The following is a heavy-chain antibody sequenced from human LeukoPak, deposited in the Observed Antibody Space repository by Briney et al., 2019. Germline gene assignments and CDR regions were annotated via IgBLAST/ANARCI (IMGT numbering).Heavy chain of an antibody. CDR1: GGSVSSGSYY. CDR2: IYYSGST. Sequence: PSETLSLTCTVSGGSVSSGSYYWSWIRQPPGKGLEWIGYIYYSGSTNYNPSLKSRVTISVDTSKNQFSLKLSSVTAADTAVYYCAREPENVAAAGTIDYWGQGTLVTVSS. J-gene: IGHJ4*02. D-gene: IGHD6-13*01. V-gene: IGHV4-61*01. CDR3: AREPENVAAAGTIDY.